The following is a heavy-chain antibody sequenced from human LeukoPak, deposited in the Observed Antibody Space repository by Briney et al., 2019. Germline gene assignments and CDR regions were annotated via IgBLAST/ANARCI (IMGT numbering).Heavy chain of an antibody. CDR3: ATETDDY. CDR1: GFTPRSNY. Sequence: QPRGSLRLSRAASGFTPRSNYMSWVRQAPGQGREGVSVIYSGGGTYYADSATRRFTISRDNYKNRVYLQMNSRRAEDAGVYYCATETDDYWGQGTLVTVSS. J-gene: IGHJ4*02. V-gene: IGHV3-66*01. D-gene: IGHD2-21*02. CDR2: IYSGGGT.